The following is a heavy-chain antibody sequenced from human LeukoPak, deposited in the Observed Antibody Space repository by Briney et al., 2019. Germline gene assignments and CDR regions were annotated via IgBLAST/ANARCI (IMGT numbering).Heavy chain of an antibody. CDR3: ARDRGYEGGFDY. CDR2: IVPILGVT. Sequence: SVKVSCKASGGTFSNYGINWVRQAPGQGPEWMGRIVPILGVTSYAQEFRGRVTISADKSTTTVYMELSSLRSEDTAVYYCARDRGYEGGFDYWGQGTLVTVSS. J-gene: IGHJ4*02. CDR1: GGTFSNYG. D-gene: IGHD5-12*01. V-gene: IGHV1-69*04.